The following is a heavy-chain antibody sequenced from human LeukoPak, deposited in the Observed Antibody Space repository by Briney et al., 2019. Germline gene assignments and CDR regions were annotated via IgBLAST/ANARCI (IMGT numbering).Heavy chain of an antibody. Sequence: SQTLSLTCTVSGGSISSGSYYWSWIRQPAGKGLEWIGRIYTSGSTNYNPSLKSRVTISVDTSKNQFSLKLSSVTAADTAVYYCAISSTSYYYYMDVWGKGTTVTVSS. CDR1: GGSISSGSYY. CDR2: IYTSGST. D-gene: IGHD2-2*01. CDR3: AISSTSYYYYMDV. J-gene: IGHJ6*03. V-gene: IGHV4-61*02.